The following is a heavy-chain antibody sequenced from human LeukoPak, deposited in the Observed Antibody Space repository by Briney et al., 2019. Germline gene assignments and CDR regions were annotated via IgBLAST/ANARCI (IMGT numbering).Heavy chain of an antibody. Sequence: PSETLSLTCTVSGGSISNYYWSWIRQPPGKGLEWIGHIYYSGATKYNPSHKSRITISVDTSKNQFSLMLSSVTAADTAVYYCARFGITVVRGGKYYFDYWGQGTLVTVSS. CDR3: ARFGITVVRGGKYYFDY. CDR2: IYYSGAT. D-gene: IGHD3-10*01. CDR1: GGSISNYY. V-gene: IGHV4-59*08. J-gene: IGHJ4*02.